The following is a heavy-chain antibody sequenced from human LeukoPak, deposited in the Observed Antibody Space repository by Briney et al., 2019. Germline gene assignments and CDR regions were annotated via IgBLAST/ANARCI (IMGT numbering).Heavy chain of an antibody. V-gene: IGHV3-23*01. Sequence: PGGSLRLSCAASGFTFTTYAMSWVRQAPGKGLEWVSGISGSGGSTYYADSVKGRFTISRDNSKNTLYLQMNSLRAEDTAVYYCAREGRYYYDSSGFDYWGQGTLVTVSS. J-gene: IGHJ4*02. CDR1: GFTFTTYA. CDR2: ISGSGGST. CDR3: AREGRYYYDSSGFDY. D-gene: IGHD3-22*01.